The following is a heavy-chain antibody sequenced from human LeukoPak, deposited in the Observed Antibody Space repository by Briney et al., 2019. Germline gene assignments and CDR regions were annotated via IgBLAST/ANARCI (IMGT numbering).Heavy chain of an antibody. J-gene: IGHJ4*02. D-gene: IGHD3-10*01. CDR1: GGSITSYY. CDR2: IYFSGST. Sequence: SETLSLTCSVSGGSITSYYWTWIRQPAGKGLEWIGRIYFSGSTDYNPSLKSRLTMSVDTSKNQFSLRLSSVTAADTAVYYCARGGGVFGSESYLNFWGQGALVTVSS. CDR3: ARGGGVFGSESYLNF. V-gene: IGHV4-4*07.